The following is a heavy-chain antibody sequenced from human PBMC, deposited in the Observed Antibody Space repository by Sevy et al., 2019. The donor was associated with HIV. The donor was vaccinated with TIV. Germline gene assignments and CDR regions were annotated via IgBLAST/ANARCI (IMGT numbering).Heavy chain of an antibody. D-gene: IGHD3-3*01. V-gene: IGHV4-38-2*02. CDR1: GYSISSGDY. CDR2: IYHSGST. CDR3: ARSPGVFGVVINPRGDWYFDL. J-gene: IGHJ2*01. Sequence: SETLSLTCTVSGYSISSGDYWGWIRQPPGKGLEWIGSIYHSGSTYYNPSLKSRVTISVDTSKNQFSLKLSSVTAADTAVYYCARSPGVFGVVINPRGDWYFDLWGRGTLVTVSS.